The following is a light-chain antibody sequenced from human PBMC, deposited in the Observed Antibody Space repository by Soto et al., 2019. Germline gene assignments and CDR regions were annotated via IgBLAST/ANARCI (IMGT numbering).Light chain of an antibody. Sequence: EFVLTQSPDTLCLSPGERATLSCLASQSVSSYLAWYQQKPGQAPRLLIYDASNRATGIPARFSGTGSGTDFTLTINNLEPEDFAVYYCQQRSNWPLTFGQGTRLEI. CDR3: QQRSNWPLT. V-gene: IGKV3-11*01. CDR2: DAS. CDR1: QSVSSY. J-gene: IGKJ5*01.